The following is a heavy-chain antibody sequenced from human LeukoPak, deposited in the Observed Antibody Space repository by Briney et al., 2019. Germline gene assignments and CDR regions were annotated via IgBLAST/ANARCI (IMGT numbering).Heavy chain of an antibody. Sequence: PGGSLRLSCAASGFTFTTYAMTWVRQAAGKGLECVSGISDSGTNTYNAVSVRGRFTISRDNSKNTLFLQMNSLRAEDTAVYYCARSPAGLQRTYSGYGPLDYWGQGTLVTVSS. V-gene: IGHV3-23*01. CDR3: ARSPAGLQRTYSGYGPLDY. D-gene: IGHD5-12*01. J-gene: IGHJ4*02. CDR1: GFTFTTYA. CDR2: ISDSGTNT.